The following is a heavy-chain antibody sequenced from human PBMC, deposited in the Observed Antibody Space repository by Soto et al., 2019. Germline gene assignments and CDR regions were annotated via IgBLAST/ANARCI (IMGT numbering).Heavy chain of an antibody. CDR2: MSAHNGNT. CDR1: GYTFTSYG. CDR3: ARGRYGDY. J-gene: IGHJ4*02. Sequence: QVHLVQSGAEVKKPGASVKVSCKGSGYTFTSYGITWVRQAPGQGLEWMGWMSAHNGNTDYAQKPXGXITXTRDTSTSTAYMELRSLRSDDTAVYYCARGRYGDYWGQGALVTVSS. V-gene: IGHV1-18*01. D-gene: IGHD1-1*01.